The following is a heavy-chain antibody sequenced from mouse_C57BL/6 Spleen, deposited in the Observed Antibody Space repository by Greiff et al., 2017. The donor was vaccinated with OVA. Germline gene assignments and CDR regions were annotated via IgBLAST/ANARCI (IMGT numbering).Heavy chain of an antibody. V-gene: IGHV1-82*01. CDR3: APIYYDYDGGYFDY. J-gene: IGHJ2*01. Sequence: QVQLQQSGPELVKPGASVKISCKASGYAFSSSWMNWVKQRPGKGLEWIGRIYPGDGDTNYNGKFKGKATLTADKSSSTAYMQLSSLTSEDSAVYFCAPIYYDYDGGYFDYWGQGTTLTVSS. CDR1: GYAFSSSW. CDR2: IYPGDGDT. D-gene: IGHD2-4*01.